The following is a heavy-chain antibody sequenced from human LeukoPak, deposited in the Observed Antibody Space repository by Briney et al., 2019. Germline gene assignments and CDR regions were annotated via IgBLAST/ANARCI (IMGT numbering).Heavy chain of an antibody. Sequence: PSETLSLTCTISGGSITTYYWSWIRQPPGKALEWIGYIYYSGSTDSTPSLKNRVAMSVDTSRNQFSLKLTSVTAADTAIYYCAAYGGNSEYFDKWGQGSLVTVSS. D-gene: IGHD4-23*01. CDR1: GGSITTYY. CDR2: IYYSGST. V-gene: IGHV4-59*03. CDR3: AAYGGNSEYFDK. J-gene: IGHJ4*01.